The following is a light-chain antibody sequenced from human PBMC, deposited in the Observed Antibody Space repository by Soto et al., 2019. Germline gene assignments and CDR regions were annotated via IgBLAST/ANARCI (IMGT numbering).Light chain of an antibody. J-gene: IGLJ1*01. V-gene: IGLV2-14*01. CDR1: SSDVGGSAY. Sequence: QSALTQPPSVSGSPGQSITISCTGTSSDVGGSAYVSWYQQFPGNVPRLLIYKVTNRPSGVSYRFSGSKPGNTASLTISGLQAEDEADYFCTSSTTGSLYVFGTGTKVTVL. CDR3: TSSTTGSLYV. CDR2: KVT.